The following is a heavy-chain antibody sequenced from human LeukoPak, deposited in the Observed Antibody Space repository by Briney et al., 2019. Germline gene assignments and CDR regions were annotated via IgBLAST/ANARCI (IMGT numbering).Heavy chain of an antibody. J-gene: IGHJ4*02. Sequence: SETLSLTCAVYGGSFSGYYWSWIRQPPGEGLEWMGEIKHGGSGNYNPSFKSRGIISVDTSKNQLYLNLSSVTAADTAVYYCARTAVTEDYWGQGPLVPVSS. V-gene: IGHV4-34*01. CDR2: IKHGGSG. CDR3: ARTAVTEDY. CDR1: GGSFSGYY. D-gene: IGHD4-17*01.